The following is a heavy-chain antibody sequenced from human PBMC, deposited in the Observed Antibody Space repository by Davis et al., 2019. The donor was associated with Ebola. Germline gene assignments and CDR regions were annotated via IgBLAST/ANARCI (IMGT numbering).Heavy chain of an antibody. V-gene: IGHV3-23*01. J-gene: IGHJ6*02. CDR3: AKLGYCSSTSCPNYYYYGVDV. CDR1: GFTFSSYA. D-gene: IGHD2-2*01. Sequence: GESLKISCAASGFTFSSYAMSWVRQAPGKGLEWVSAISGSGGSTYYADSVKGRFTISRDNSKNTLYLQMNSLRAEDTAVYYCAKLGYCSSTSCPNYYYYGVDVWGQGTTVTVSS. CDR2: ISGSGGST.